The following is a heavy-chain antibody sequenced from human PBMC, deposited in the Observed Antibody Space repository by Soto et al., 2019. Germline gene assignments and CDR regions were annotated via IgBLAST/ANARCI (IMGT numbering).Heavy chain of an antibody. Sequence: EVRLVESGGGLVKPGGSLRLSCAASGITLSNAWMNWVRQSPGRGLEWVGRIKSNYDGGTTDYAAPVKGRFTISRDDSKNTLFLQMSRLNSEDTGVYYCAGPAPDTPLVTTYSYVTMEVWGRGTTVTVSS. J-gene: IGHJ6*02. CDR2: IKSNYDGGTT. D-gene: IGHD5-18*01. CDR3: AGPAPDTPLVTTYSYVTMEV. CDR1: GITLSNAW. V-gene: IGHV3-15*07.